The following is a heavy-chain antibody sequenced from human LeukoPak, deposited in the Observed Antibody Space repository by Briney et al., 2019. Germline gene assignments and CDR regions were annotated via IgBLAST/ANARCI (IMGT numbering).Heavy chain of an antibody. J-gene: IGHJ1*01. D-gene: IGHD6-13*01. CDR2: ISSSGSTI. CDR1: GFTFSSYE. Sequence: PGGSLRLSCAASGFTFSSYEMSWVRQAPGKGLEWISYISSSGSTIYFADSVKGRFTISRDNAKNSLYLQMNSLRAEDTAVYYCARPSRPYRSSEYFQHWGQGTLVIVSS. CDR3: ARPSRPYRSSEYFQH. V-gene: IGHV3-48*03.